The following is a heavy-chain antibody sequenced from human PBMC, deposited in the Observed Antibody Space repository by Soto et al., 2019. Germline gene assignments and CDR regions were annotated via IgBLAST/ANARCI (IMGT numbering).Heavy chain of an antibody. V-gene: IGHV3-11*06. Sequence: GGSLRLSCAASGFTFSDYYMSWIRQAPGKGPEWVSYISSSSYTNYADSVKGRFTISRDNAKNSLYLQMNSLRAEDTAVYYCARVKVTAIGYFDYWGQGTLVTVSS. CDR2: ISSSSYT. CDR1: GFTFSDYY. D-gene: IGHD2-21*02. J-gene: IGHJ4*02. CDR3: ARVKVTAIGYFDY.